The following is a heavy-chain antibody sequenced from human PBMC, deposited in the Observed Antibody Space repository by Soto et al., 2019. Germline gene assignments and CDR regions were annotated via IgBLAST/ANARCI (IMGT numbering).Heavy chain of an antibody. CDR1: GFTFSSYA. Sequence: GGSLRLSCAASGFTFSSYAMHWVRQAPGKGLEWVAVISYDGSNKYYADSVKGRFTISRDNSKNTLYLQMNSLRAEDTAVYYCAGDHYGGNAYYYYGMDVWGQGTTVTVS. J-gene: IGHJ6*02. CDR2: ISYDGSNK. CDR3: AGDHYGGNAYYYYGMDV. D-gene: IGHD4-17*01. V-gene: IGHV3-30-3*01.